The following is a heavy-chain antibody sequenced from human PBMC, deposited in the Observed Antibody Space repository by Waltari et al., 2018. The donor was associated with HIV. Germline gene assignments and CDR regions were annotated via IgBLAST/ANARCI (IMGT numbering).Heavy chain of an antibody. D-gene: IGHD5-12*01. CDR3: AASPERPGFEAPLFFFDY. V-gene: IGHV1-69*13. Sequence: VQLVQSGAEMKKPGSSVRVSCKCARDVFTNFSFNWLRHAPGQRPEWMAQSTPVFGTTDYARKFRGRVTLSADKSASTIYMDLRSLSSGDTAVYYCAASPERPGFEAPLFFFDYWGQGTLITVSS. J-gene: IGHJ4*02. CDR2: STPVFGTT. CDR1: RDVFTNFS.